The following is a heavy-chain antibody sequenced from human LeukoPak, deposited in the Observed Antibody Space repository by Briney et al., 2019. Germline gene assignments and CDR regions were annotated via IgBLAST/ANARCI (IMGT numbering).Heavy chain of an antibody. CDR1: GFTFSGYS. J-gene: IGHJ4*02. Sequence: GGSLRLSCAASGFTFSGYSMNWVRQAPGKGLEWVSSISSSSSYIYYADSVKGRFTISRDNAKNSLYLQMNSLRAEDTAVYYCARDRDVAAAGISDYWGQGTLVTVSS. D-gene: IGHD6-13*01. CDR2: ISSSSSYI. V-gene: IGHV3-21*01. CDR3: ARDRDVAAAGISDY.